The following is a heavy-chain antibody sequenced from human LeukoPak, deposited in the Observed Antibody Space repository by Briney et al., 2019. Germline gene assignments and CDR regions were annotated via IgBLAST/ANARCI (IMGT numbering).Heavy chain of an antibody. D-gene: IGHD1-26*01. Sequence: GGSLRLSCAASGFTFSSYGMHWVRQAPGMGLEWVSVIYSGGSTYYADSVKGRFTISRDNSKNTLYLQMNSLRAEDTAVYYRARVGEGAAKDWGQGTLVTVSS. CDR1: GFTFSSYG. J-gene: IGHJ4*02. CDR3: ARVGEGAAKD. V-gene: IGHV3-66*01. CDR2: IYSGGST.